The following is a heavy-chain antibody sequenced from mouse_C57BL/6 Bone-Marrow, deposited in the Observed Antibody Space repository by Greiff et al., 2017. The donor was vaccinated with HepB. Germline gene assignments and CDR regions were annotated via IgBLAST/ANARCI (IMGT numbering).Heavy chain of an antibody. V-gene: IGHV3-6*01. Sequence: VQLQQSGPGLVKPSQSLSLTCSVTGYSITSGYYWNWIRQFPGNKLEWMGYISYDGSNNYNQSLKNRISITRDTSKNQFFLKLNSVTTEDTATYYCARDRGYGSKNWYFDVWGTGTTVTVSS. J-gene: IGHJ1*03. D-gene: IGHD1-1*01. CDR3: ARDRGYGSKNWYFDV. CDR1: GYSITSGYY. CDR2: ISYDGSN.